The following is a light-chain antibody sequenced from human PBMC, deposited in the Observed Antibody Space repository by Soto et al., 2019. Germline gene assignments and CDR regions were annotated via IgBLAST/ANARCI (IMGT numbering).Light chain of an antibody. CDR1: SSDIGANT. V-gene: IGLV1-44*01. Sequence: QAVVTQPPSASATPGQGVTISCSGGSSDIGANTVNWYQHLPGTAPKLLIYSNDQRPSGVPDRFSGSKSGTSASLAISGLQSEDEADYFCAAWDDSLNGWVFGGGTKLTVL. CDR3: AAWDDSLNGWV. CDR2: SND. J-gene: IGLJ3*02.